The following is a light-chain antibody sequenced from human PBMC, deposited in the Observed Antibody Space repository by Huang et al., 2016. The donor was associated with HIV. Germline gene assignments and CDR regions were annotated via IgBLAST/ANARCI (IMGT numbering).Light chain of an antibody. CDR1: ESILRN. CDR3: QQYNKWPPYT. V-gene: IGKV3-15*01. Sequence: VMTQSPATLSVSPGELATLSCRASESILRNLAWYQQRPGQPPRLLIYGASVRLPGIPDRFRGSGSGTEFSLTISSLQSEDFAVYYCQQYNKWPPYTYGQGTKLEIK. CDR2: GAS. J-gene: IGKJ2*01.